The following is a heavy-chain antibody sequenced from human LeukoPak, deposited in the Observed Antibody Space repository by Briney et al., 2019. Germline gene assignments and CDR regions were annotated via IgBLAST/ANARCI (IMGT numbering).Heavy chain of an antibody. CDR1: GFTFSSYW. CDR3: ARGDYYDSSGSFLWY. J-gene: IGHJ4*02. D-gene: IGHD3-22*01. Sequence: AGGSLRLSCAASGFTFSSYWMHWVRQAPGKGLVWVSRINSDGSSTSYADSVKGRFTISRDNAKNTLYLQMNSLRAEDTAVYYCARGDYYDSSGSFLWYWGQGTLVTVSS. CDR2: INSDGSST. V-gene: IGHV3-74*01.